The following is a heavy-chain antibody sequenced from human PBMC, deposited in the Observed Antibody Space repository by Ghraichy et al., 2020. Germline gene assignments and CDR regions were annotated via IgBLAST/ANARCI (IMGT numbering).Heavy chain of an antibody. CDR3: TKNGGETSYYHMDV. CDR2: ISGSGSKT. V-gene: IGHV3-23*01. J-gene: IGHJ6*03. Sequence: GGSLRLSCAASGFTFSSYAMTWVRQAPGKGLEWVSSISGSGSKTYYADSVKGRFTISRDNSKNTLYLQMNSQRAEDTAVYYCTKNGGETSYYHMDVWGKGTTVTVS. D-gene: IGHD3-16*01. CDR1: GFTFSSYA.